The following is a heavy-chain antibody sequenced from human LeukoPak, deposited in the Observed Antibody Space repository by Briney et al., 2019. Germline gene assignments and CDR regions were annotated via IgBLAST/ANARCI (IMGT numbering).Heavy chain of an antibody. CDR2: ISYDGSNK. CDR3: ARLSIDFWSGSTPGYMDV. V-gene: IGHV3-30*04. J-gene: IGHJ6*03. D-gene: IGHD3-3*01. CDR1: GFTFSSYA. Sequence: GGSLRLSCAASGFTFSSYAMHWVRQAPGKGLEWVAVISYDGSNKYYADSVKGRFTISRDNSKNTLYLQMNSLRAEDTAVYYCARLSIDFWSGSTPGYMDVWGKGTTVTVSS.